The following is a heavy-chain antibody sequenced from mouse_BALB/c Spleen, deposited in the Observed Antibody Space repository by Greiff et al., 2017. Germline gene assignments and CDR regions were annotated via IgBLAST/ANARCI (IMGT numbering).Heavy chain of an antibody. Sequence: VQLQQSGAELVKPGASVKLSCTASGFNIKDTYMHWVKQRPEQGLEWIGRIDPANGNTKYDPKFQGKAAITADTSSNTAYLQLSSLTSEDTAVYYCASQSPTVVARGAMDDWGQGTSVTVSS. CDR1: GFNIKDTY. CDR3: ASQSPTVVARGAMDD. CDR2: IDPANGNT. V-gene: IGHV14-3*02. D-gene: IGHD1-1*01. J-gene: IGHJ4*01.